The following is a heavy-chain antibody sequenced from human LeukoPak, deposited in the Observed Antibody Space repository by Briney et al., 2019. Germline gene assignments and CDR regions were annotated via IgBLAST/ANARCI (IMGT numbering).Heavy chain of an antibody. CDR1: DGSIRSDDYY. CDR2: IYYSGST. J-gene: IGHJ4*02. Sequence: PSETLSLTCTVSDGSIRSDDYYWSWIRQPPGKGLEWIVYIYYSGSTYYNPSLKSRVTMSIDTSKKQFSLKLSSVTAADTAVYYCARAVTVGYDYDYWGQGTLVTVSS. D-gene: IGHD4-23*01. V-gene: IGHV4-30-4*01. CDR3: ARAVTVGYDYDY.